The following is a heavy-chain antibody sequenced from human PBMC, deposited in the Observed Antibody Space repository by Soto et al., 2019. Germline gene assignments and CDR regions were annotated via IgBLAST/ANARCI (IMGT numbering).Heavy chain of an antibody. CDR2: IYHSGST. D-gene: IGHD2-15*01. Sequence: QVQLQESGPGLVKPSGTLSLTCAVSGGSISSSNWWSWVRQPPGKGLEWIGEIYHSGSTNYNPSLRSRVTISVDKSKNLFSLKLSSVTAADTAVYYCARSPHCSGGSCYYWYFDLWGRGTLVTVSS. J-gene: IGHJ2*01. CDR3: ARSPHCSGGSCYYWYFDL. CDR1: GGSISSSNW. V-gene: IGHV4-4*02.